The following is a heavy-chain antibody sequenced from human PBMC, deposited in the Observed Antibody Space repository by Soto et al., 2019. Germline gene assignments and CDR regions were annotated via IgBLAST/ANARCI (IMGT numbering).Heavy chain of an antibody. D-gene: IGHD6-19*01. CDR1: GGSISSTSYY. Sequence: QLQLQESGPGLVKPSETLSLTCTVSGGSISSTSYYWVWIREPPGKGLEWIGRFYYSGSTYYNPSLKSRVSISVDTSENQFSLKLSSVTAADTAVYYCARQVVDGTVAGTGSFDSWGQGTLVTVSS. V-gene: IGHV4-39*01. J-gene: IGHJ4*02. CDR3: ARQVVDGTVAGTGSFDS. CDR2: FYYSGST.